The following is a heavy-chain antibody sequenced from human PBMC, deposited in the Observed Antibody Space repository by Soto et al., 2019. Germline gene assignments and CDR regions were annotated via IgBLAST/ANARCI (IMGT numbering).Heavy chain of an antibody. V-gene: IGHV1-18*01. D-gene: IGHD3-22*01. CDR3: ARDQSSGVFDY. CDR2: ISPYNGNT. Sequence: QVQLVQSGGEVKQPGASVKVSCKATGYTFINSAIAWVRQAPGQGLEWMGWISPYNGNTNYAQSVQVRVTITTDTSTSTAYMEIRSLRFDDTAVYYCARDQSSGVFDYWGQGALVTVST. J-gene: IGHJ4*02. CDR1: GYTFINSA.